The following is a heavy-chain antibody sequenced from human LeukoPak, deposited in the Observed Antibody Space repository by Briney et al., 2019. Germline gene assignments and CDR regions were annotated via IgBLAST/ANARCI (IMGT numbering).Heavy chain of an antibody. CDR2: IIPIFGTA. J-gene: IGHJ4*02. Sequence: SVKVSCKASGGTFSSYAISWVRQAPGQGLEWMGGIIPIFGTANYAQKFQGRVTITADKSTSTAYMELSSLRSEDTAVYYCARDGYGDYAFDYWGQGTLVTVSS. D-gene: IGHD4-17*01. CDR3: ARDGYGDYAFDY. V-gene: IGHV1-69*06. CDR1: GGTFSSYA.